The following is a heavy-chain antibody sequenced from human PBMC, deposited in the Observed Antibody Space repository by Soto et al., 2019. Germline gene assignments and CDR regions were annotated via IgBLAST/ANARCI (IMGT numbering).Heavy chain of an antibody. CDR1: GGSISSSSYY. CDR3: AIVPAPSNWFDT. Sequence: SETRSLTWTVSGGSISSSSYYWGWIRQPPGKGLEWIGSIYYSGSTYYNPSLKSRVTISVDTSKNQFSLKLSSVTAADTAVYYCAIVPAPSNWFDTWGQGTLVTVSS. CDR2: IYYSGST. J-gene: IGHJ5*02. D-gene: IGHD2-2*01. V-gene: IGHV4-39*01.